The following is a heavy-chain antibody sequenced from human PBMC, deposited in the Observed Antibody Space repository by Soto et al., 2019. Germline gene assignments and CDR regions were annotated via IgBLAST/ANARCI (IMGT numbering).Heavy chain of an antibody. Sequence: QVQLVQSGAEVKKPGSSVKVSCKASGGTFSSYAISWVRQAPGQGLEWMGGIIPIFGTANYAQKFQGRVTITADKSTSTAYLELGSLRSEDTAVDYCARGYQLLGNWFDPWGQGTLVTVSS. V-gene: IGHV1-69*06. D-gene: IGHD2-2*01. J-gene: IGHJ5*02. CDR3: ARGYQLLGNWFDP. CDR2: IIPIFGTA. CDR1: GGTFSSYA.